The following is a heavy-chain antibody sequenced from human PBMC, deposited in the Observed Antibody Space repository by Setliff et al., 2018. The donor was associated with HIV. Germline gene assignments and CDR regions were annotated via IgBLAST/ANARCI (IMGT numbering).Heavy chain of an antibody. D-gene: IGHD3-9*01. CDR1: GFTFGDYA. J-gene: IGHJ4*02. V-gene: IGHV3-49*04. Sequence: GGSLRLSCTASGFTFGDYAMSWVRQAPGKGLEWVGSIRSKAYGATTQYAASVKGRFTISRGDSKSIAFLQVSSLKTEDTAVYYCTTDGLSYYNFLVGYYKFDYWGQGTLVTVSS. CDR3: TTDGLSYYNFLVGYYKFDY. CDR2: IRSKAYGATT.